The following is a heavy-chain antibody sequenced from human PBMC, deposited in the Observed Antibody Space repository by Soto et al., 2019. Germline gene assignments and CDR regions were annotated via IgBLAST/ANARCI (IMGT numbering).Heavy chain of an antibody. CDR1: GLTFSDYA. Sequence: PCGSLRLSCASSGLTFSDYAMNWVRQGPGTALEWVSGIRETNSDTYYTNSVRGRFTMSRDNSKNTMYLQMTSLTAEDTAVYYGAISIAGPGPVHYDAGLDV. D-gene: IGHD3-3*01. V-gene: IGHV3-23*01. CDR3: AISIAGPGPVHYDAGLDV. CDR2: IRETNSDT. J-gene: IGHJ6*01.